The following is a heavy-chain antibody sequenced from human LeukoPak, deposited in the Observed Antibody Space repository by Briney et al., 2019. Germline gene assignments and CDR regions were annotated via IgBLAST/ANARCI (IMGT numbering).Heavy chain of an antibody. Sequence: ASVKVSCTVSAYSKNEFYRHWVRQAPGKGLEWMGGFDPQEGKSIYAQKFQGRVSMTDDTFADTVFMELRSLTSEDTAVYYCVLYHLREFGVITGFDSWGQGTLVTVSP. CDR1: AYSKNEFY. D-gene: IGHD3-16*01. CDR3: VLYHLREFGVITGFDS. CDR2: FDPQEGKS. J-gene: IGHJ5*01. V-gene: IGHV1-24*01.